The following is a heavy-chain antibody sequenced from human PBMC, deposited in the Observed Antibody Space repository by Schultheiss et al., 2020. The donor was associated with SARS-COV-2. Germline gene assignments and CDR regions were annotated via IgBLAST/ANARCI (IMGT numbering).Heavy chain of an antibody. CDR2: IWYDGSNK. Sequence: GGSLRLSCAASGFTFSSYGMHWVRQAPGKGLEWVAVIWYDGSNKYYADSVKGRFTISRDNSKNTLYLQMNSLRAEDTAVYYCARGDIVSSYYYYYGMDVWGQGTTVTVSS. V-gene: IGHV3-33*01. D-gene: IGHD2-15*01. CDR3: ARGDIVSSYYYYYGMDV. J-gene: IGHJ6*02. CDR1: GFTFSSYG.